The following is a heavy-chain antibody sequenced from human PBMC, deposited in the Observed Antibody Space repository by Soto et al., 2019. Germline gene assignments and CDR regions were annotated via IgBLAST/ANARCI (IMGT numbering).Heavy chain of an antibody. CDR3: ARFEEQLGGDYYYGMDV. CDR1: GGTFSSYA. Sequence: QVQLVQSGAEVKKPGSSVKVSYKASGGTFSSYAISWVRQAPGQGLEWMGGIIPIFGTANYAQKFQGRVTITADKSTSTAYMELSSLRSEDTAVYYCARFEEQLGGDYYYGMDVWGQGTTVTVSS. V-gene: IGHV1-69*06. CDR2: IIPIFGTA. J-gene: IGHJ6*02. D-gene: IGHD6-6*01.